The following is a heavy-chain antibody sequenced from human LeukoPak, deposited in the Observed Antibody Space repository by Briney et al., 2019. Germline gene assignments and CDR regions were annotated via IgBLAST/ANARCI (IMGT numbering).Heavy chain of an antibody. D-gene: IGHD2-8*01. CDR2: ISGSGGST. CDR1: GFTFSSYA. CDR3: ATRDKRVYAIRSFDY. V-gene: IGHV3-23*01. J-gene: IGHJ4*02. Sequence: HPGGSLRLSCAASGFTFSSYAMSWVRQAPGKGLEWVSAISGSGGSTYYADSMKGRFTISRDNSKNTLYLQMNSLRAEDTAVYYCATRDKRVYAIRSFDYWGQGTLVTVSS.